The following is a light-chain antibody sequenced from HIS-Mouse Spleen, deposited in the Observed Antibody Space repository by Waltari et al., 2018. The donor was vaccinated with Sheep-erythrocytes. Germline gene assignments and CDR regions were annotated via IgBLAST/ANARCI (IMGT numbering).Light chain of an antibody. Sequence: QSALTQPRSVSGSPGQSGTISCTGNSSDVGGYNYVSWYQQHPGKAPKLMIYDVSKRPSGVPDRFSGSKSGNTASLTISGLQAEDEADYYCCSYAGSYNHVFATGTKVTVL. CDR1: SSDVGGYNY. CDR2: DVS. J-gene: IGLJ1*01. V-gene: IGLV2-11*01. CDR3: CSYAGSYNHV.